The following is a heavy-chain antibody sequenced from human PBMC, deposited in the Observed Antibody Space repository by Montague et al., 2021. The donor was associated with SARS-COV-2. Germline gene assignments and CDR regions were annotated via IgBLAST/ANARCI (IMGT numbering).Heavy chain of an antibody. D-gene: IGHD4-11*01. CDR2: IYSDVST. Sequence: SRRLSCAASGFTVSSNYMSWVRQAPGKGLEWVSVIYSDVSTYYADSVKGRFTISRDNSKNTLYLQMNSLRAEDTAVYYCARVVTYAFDVWGQGTMVTVSS. V-gene: IGHV3-66*01. CDR1: GFTVSSNY. CDR3: ARVVTYAFDV. J-gene: IGHJ3*01.